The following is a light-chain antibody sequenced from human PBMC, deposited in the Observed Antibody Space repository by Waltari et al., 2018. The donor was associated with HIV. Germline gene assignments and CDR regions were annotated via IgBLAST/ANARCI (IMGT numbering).Light chain of an antibody. CDR2: GAS. V-gene: IGKV3-20*01. CDR1: QSVSSSY. Sequence: EIVLTQSPGTLSLSPGERATLSGRASQSVSSSYLAWYQQKPGQAPRLLIYGASSRATGIPDRFSGSGSGPDFTLTISRLEPEEFAVYYCQQYGSSPLTFGGGTKVEIK. CDR3: QQYGSSPLT. J-gene: IGKJ4*01.